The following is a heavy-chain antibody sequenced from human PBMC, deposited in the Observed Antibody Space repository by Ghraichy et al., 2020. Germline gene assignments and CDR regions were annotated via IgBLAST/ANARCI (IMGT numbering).Heavy chain of an antibody. CDR3: AKDYRWIAVAGTWGYFDY. Sequence: GGSLRLSCAASGFTFSNYGMHWVRQAPGKGREWVAVISNEGSNEYYADSVKGRFTISRDNSKNTLYLQMNSLRAEDTAVYYCAKDYRWIAVAGTWGYFDYWGQGTLVPVSS. CDR1: GFTFSNYG. D-gene: IGHD6-19*01. J-gene: IGHJ4*02. V-gene: IGHV3-30*18. CDR2: ISNEGSNE.